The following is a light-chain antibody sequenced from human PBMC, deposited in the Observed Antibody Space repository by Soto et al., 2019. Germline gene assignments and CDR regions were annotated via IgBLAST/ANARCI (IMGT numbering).Light chain of an antibody. V-gene: IGLV1-47*01. CDR2: RDN. Sequence: QSVLTQTPSVSGTPGQRVNISCSGGSSNIGRNYVYWYHQFPGMAPKLLIYRDNERPSGVSDRFSGSKSGTSASLAISGLRSGDEADYHCATWDDSLGGPVFGGGTKLTVL. CDR1: SSNIGRNY. CDR3: ATWDDSLGGPV. J-gene: IGLJ2*01.